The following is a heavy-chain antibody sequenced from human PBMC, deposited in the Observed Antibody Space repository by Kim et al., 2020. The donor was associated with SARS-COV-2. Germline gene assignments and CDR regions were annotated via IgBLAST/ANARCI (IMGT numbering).Heavy chain of an antibody. CDR3: ATPTRVADRLRADRWYYYPMDV. CDR1: GFSVSTRY. V-gene: IGHV3-66*01. D-gene: IGHD6-6*01. Sequence: GGSLRLSCAASGFSVSTRYMSWVRQAPGRGLEWVSSLYRAGTTYYADSVRGRFSISRDNFGNTLYLQMNGLRADDTAVYYCATPTRVADRLRADRWYYYPMDVWGEGTTVTVSS. CDR2: LYRAGTT. J-gene: IGHJ6*03.